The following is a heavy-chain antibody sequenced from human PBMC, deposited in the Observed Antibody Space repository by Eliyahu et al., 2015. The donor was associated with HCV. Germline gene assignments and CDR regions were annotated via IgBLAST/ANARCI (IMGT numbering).Heavy chain of an antibody. D-gene: IGHD4-23*01. CDR3: ARDYGGGFDY. J-gene: IGHJ4*02. Sequence: QVQLVESGGGVVQPGRSLRLXCAASGFTFSSYDMHXVRQAPGKGLEWVAVIWYDGSNKYYADSVKGRFTISRDNSKNTLYLQMNSLRAEDTAVYYCARDYGGGFDYWGQGTLVTVSS. V-gene: IGHV3-33*01. CDR1: GFTFSSYD. CDR2: IWYDGSNK.